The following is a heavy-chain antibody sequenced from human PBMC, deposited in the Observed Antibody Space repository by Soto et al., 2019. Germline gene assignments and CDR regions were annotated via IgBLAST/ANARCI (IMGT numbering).Heavy chain of an antibody. J-gene: IGHJ6*02. Sequence: ASVKVSCKASGYTFTGYYMHWVRQAPGQGVEWMGWINPNSGGTNYAQKFQGWVTMTRDTSISTAYMELSRLRSDDTAVYYCAGAGAGCSGGSCRDTYYYYYYGMDVWGQGTTVTVSS. D-gene: IGHD2-15*01. V-gene: IGHV1-2*04. CDR1: GYTFTGYY. CDR3: AGAGAGCSGGSCRDTYYYYYYGMDV. CDR2: INPNSGGT.